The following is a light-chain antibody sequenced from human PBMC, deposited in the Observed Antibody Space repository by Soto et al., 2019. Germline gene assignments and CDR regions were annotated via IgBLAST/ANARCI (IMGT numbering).Light chain of an antibody. CDR1: QSISSY. J-gene: IGKJ4*01. CDR2: KAS. V-gene: IGKV1-5*03. CDR3: QQYNSYSPLT. Sequence: QMTQSPSSLSASVGDRVTITCRASQSISSYLNWYQQKPGKAPKLLIYKASGLESGVPSRFSGSGSGTDFTLTISSLQPDDFATYYCQQYNSYSPLTFGGGTKV.